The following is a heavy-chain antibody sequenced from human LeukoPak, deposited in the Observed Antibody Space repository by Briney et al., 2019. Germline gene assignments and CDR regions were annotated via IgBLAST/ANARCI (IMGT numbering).Heavy chain of an antibody. CDR3: ARDLITFGGVIVSFDY. D-gene: IGHD3-16*02. CDR2: FTSSSSYI. V-gene: IGHV3-21*01. Sequence: GGSLRLSCAASGFTFSSYSMNWVRQAPGKGLEWVSSFTSSSSYIYYADSVKGRFTISRDNAKNSLYLQMNSLRAEDTAVYYCARDLITFGGVIVSFDYWGQGTLVTVSS. J-gene: IGHJ4*02. CDR1: GFTFSSYS.